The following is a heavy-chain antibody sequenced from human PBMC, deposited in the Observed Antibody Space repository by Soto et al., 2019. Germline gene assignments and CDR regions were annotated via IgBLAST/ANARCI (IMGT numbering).Heavy chain of an antibody. CDR3: ARDVRDDIAPYYYYMDV. CDR1: GFTVSSNY. J-gene: IGHJ6*03. D-gene: IGHD3-9*01. V-gene: IGHV3-53*04. Sequence: GGSLRLSCAASGFTVSSNYMSWVRQAPGKGLEWVSVIYSGGSTYYADSVKGRFTISRHNSKNTLYLQMNSLRAEDTAVYYCARDVRDDIAPYYYYMDVWGKGTTVTVSS. CDR2: IYSGGST.